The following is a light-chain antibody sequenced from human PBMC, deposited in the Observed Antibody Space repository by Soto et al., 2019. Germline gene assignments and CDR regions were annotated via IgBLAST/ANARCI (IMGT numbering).Light chain of an antibody. CDR3: QEYSTWPFT. J-gene: IGKJ3*01. CDR2: GAS. Sequence: EIVMTQSPATLSVSPGERATLSCRASQSISSNLAWYQQKPGQAPRRLIYGASTRATGITATFSGSGSGTEFTINISSLQSEEFAVYYCQEYSTWPFTFGPGTKVDIK. V-gene: IGKV3-15*01. CDR1: QSISSN.